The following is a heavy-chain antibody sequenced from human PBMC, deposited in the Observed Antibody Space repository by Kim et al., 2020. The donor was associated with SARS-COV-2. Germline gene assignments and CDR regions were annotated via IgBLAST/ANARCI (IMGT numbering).Heavy chain of an antibody. V-gene: IGHV1-3*01. CDR3: ARDSYYDIFRYYYYYMDV. Sequence: ASVKVSCKASGYTFTSYAMHWVRQAPGQRLEWMGWINAGNGNTKYSQKFQGRDTITRDTSASTAYMELSSLRPEDTAVYYCARDSYYDIFRYYYYYMDVWDKGTTVTVSS. J-gene: IGHJ6*03. D-gene: IGHD3-9*01. CDR2: INAGNGNT. CDR1: GYTFTSYA.